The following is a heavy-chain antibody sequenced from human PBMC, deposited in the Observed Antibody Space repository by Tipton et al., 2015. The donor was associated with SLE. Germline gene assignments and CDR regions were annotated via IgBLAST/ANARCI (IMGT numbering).Heavy chain of an antibody. CDR1: GFIFSSYS. V-gene: IGHV3-48*01. J-gene: IGHJ6*02. CDR2: ISSSSSTR. D-gene: IGHD3-3*01. Sequence: SLRLSCAASGFIFSSYSMNWVRQAPGKGLEWVSYISSSSSTRYYAESVKGRFTISRDNAKNSLYLQMNSLRAEDTAVYYCARDRGFDTLDYYYALDVWGQGTTVTVSS. CDR3: ARDRGFDTLDYYYALDV.